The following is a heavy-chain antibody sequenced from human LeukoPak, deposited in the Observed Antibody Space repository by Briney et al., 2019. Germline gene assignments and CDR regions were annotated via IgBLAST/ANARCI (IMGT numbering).Heavy chain of an antibody. Sequence: SETLSLTCTVSGGSISSYYWSWIRQPAGKGLEWIGRIYTSGSTNYTPSLKRRLPISVDTSKNQFSLKVSSVTAAHTAVYYCARSRVGATFDYWGQGTLVTVSS. CDR3: ARSRVGATFDY. D-gene: IGHD1-26*01. CDR1: GGSISSYY. J-gene: IGHJ4*02. V-gene: IGHV4-4*07. CDR2: IYTSGST.